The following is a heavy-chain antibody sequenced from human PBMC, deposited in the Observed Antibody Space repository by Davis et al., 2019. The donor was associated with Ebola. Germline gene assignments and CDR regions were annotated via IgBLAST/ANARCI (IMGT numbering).Heavy chain of an antibody. D-gene: IGHD1-26*01. CDR3: TQSGRRDY. V-gene: IGHV3-73*01. Sequence: PSGSLSLSCAASGFTFSGSAMHWVRQASGKGLEWVGRIRSNANSYATAYAASVKGRFTSSRDDSKNTAYLQINSLKTEDTAVDYCTQSGRRDYWGQGTLVTVSS. CDR2: IRSNANSYAT. CDR1: GFTFSGSA. J-gene: IGHJ4*02.